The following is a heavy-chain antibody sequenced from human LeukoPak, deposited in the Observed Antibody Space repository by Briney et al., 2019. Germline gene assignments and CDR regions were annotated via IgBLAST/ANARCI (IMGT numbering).Heavy chain of an antibody. CDR2: IYYSGST. V-gene: IGHV4-61*01. CDR1: GGSVSSGSYY. Sequence: SETLSLTCTVSGGSVSSGSYYWSWIRQPPGEGLEWIGYIYYSGSTNYNPSLKSRVTISVDTSKNQFSLKLSSVTAADTAVYYCARGYSSGFVLVDDAFDIWGQGTMVTVSS. J-gene: IGHJ3*02. CDR3: ARGYSSGFVLVDDAFDI. D-gene: IGHD3-22*01.